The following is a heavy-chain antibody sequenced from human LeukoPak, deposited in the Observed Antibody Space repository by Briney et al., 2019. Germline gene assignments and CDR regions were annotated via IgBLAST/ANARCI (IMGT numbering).Heavy chain of an antibody. V-gene: IGHV3-74*01. CDR1: GFTFSSNW. CDR3: VKDCESVGTPEDDMEN. J-gene: IGHJ1*01. CDR2: IDYNGRIT. Sequence: PGGSLRLSCAASGFTFSSNWMHWVRQAPGKGLMWVARIDYNGRITNFADSVKGRFTISRDNARNTLYLQMNSLRAEDTAVYYGVKDCESVGTPEDDMENWGQGTLATVSS. D-gene: IGHD1-1*01.